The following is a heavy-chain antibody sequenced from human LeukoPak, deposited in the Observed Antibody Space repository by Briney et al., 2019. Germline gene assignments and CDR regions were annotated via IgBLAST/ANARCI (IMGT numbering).Heavy chain of an antibody. Sequence: GGSLRLSCAASGFTFSSYAMSWVRQAPGKGLEWVSAISGSGGSTYYADSVKGRFTISRDNSKNTLYLQMNSLRAEDTAVYYCAKDREGFYAWGLRLGGLGYWGQGTLVTVSS. D-gene: IGHD3-16*01. V-gene: IGHV3-23*01. J-gene: IGHJ4*02. CDR2: ISGSGGST. CDR1: GFTFSSYA. CDR3: AKDREGFYAWGLRLGGLGY.